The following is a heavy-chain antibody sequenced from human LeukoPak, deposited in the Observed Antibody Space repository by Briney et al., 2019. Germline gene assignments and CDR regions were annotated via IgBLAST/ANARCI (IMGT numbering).Heavy chain of an antibody. CDR3: TRVIVAVPGYFDYFDF. Sequence: PGGSLRLSCTASGFSFSNHYMSWIRQAPGKGLEWVANINEDGSNKWHLGSVKGRFTVSRDIARNSLYLQMNSLRVEDTAVYYCTRVIVAVPGYFDYFDFWGQGVLVTVSS. CDR2: INEDGSNK. CDR1: GFSFSNHY. V-gene: IGHV3-7*01. D-gene: IGHD6-19*01. J-gene: IGHJ4*02.